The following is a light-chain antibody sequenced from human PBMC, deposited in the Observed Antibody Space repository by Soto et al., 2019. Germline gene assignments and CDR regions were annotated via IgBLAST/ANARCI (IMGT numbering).Light chain of an antibody. V-gene: IGLV1-44*01. Sequence: QSVLTQPPSVTGSPGQRVTISRSGGTSNIGGNTVTWYQQLPGAAPQLLIFSNHLRPSGVPDRFSGSKSGTSASLDISGLQSEDEADYFCASWDDSLTGRLIFGGGTKVTVL. CDR1: TSNIGGNT. CDR3: ASWDDSLTGRLI. CDR2: SNH. J-gene: IGLJ2*01.